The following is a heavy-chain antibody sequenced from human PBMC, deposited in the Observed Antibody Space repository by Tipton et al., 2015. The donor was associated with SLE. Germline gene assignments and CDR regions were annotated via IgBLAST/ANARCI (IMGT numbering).Heavy chain of an antibody. V-gene: IGHV4-39*07. J-gene: IGHJ4*02. CDR3: ARESGDKNYFDY. Sequence: TLSLTCTVSGGSISSSSYYWGWIRQPPGKGLEWIGSIYYSGSTYYNPSLKSRVTISVDTSKNQFSLKLSSVTAADTAVYYCARESGDKNYFDYLGQGTLVTVSS. CDR1: GGSISSSSYY. D-gene: IGHD4-17*01. CDR2: IYYSGST.